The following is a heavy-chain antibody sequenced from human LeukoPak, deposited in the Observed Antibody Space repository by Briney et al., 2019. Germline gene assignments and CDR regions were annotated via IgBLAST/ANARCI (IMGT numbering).Heavy chain of an antibody. CDR3: GREIWDHFGAFHI. D-gene: IGHD3-16*01. J-gene: IGHJ3*02. CDR2: ISSDGSSR. Sequence: GGALRLSCAASGFTFGTYWMHWVRQAPGKGLVWVSRISSDGSSRNYGDAVKGRFTMSRDNAKKTLYLQMSSLRTEDTAVYYCGREIWDHFGAFHIWAQGTMVTVSS. CDR1: GFTFGTYW. V-gene: IGHV3-74*01.